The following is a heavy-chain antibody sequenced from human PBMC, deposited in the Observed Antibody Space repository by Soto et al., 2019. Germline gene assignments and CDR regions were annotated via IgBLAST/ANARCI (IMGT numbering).Heavy chain of an antibody. J-gene: IGHJ4*02. D-gene: IGHD6-19*01. CDR1: GYTFTSYA. CDR3: ARDFKYSSGWYPSVER. Sequence: EASVKVSCKASGYTFTSYAMHWVRQAPGQRLEWMGWINAGNGNTKYSQKFQGRVTITRDTSASTAYMELSSLRSEDTAVYYCARDFKYSSGWYPSVERWGQGTLVTVSS. CDR2: INAGNGNT. V-gene: IGHV1-3*01.